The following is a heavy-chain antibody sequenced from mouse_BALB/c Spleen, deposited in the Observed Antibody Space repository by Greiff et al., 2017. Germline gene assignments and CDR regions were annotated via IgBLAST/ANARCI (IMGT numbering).Heavy chain of an antibody. CDR2: IWSGGST. J-gene: IGHJ4*01. CDR3: ARHDGYYYAMDY. D-gene: IGHD2-3*01. Sequence: VKLMESGPGLVQPSQSLSITCTVSGFSLTSYGVHWVRQSPGKGLEWLGVIWSGGSTDYNSALKSRLSISKDNSKSQVFLKMNSLQTDDTAMYYCARHDGYYYAMDYWGQGTSVTVSS. CDR1: GFSLTSYG. V-gene: IGHV2-4-1*01.